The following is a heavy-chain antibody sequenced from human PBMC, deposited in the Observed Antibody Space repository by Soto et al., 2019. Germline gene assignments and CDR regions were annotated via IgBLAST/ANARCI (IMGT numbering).Heavy chain of an antibody. V-gene: IGHV4-34*01. D-gene: IGHD5-18*01. CDR2: INHSGST. CDR3: AREEGGYSYGYPRLDASDI. J-gene: IGHJ3*02. Sequence: PSETLSLTCAVYGGSFSGYYRTWIRQPPGKGLEWIGEINHSGSTNYNPSLKSRVTISVDTSKKQFSLKLSFVTAADTAVYYCAREEGGYSYGYPRLDASDIWGQGTMVTVSS. CDR1: GGSFSGYY.